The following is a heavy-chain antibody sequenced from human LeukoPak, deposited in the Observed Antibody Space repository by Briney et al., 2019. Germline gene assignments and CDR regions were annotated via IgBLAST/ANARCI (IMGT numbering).Heavy chain of an antibody. J-gene: IGHJ4*02. CDR3: DGADY. CDR1: GFTFSNYA. V-gene: IGHV3-23*01. CDR2: INDSGGRT. Sequence: PGGSLRLSCAASGFTFSNYAMGWVRQAPGKGLEWGSTINDSGGRTHYADSVKGRFTISRDNSKNTLYLQMKSLRAEDTAVYYCDGADYWGQGTLVTVSS.